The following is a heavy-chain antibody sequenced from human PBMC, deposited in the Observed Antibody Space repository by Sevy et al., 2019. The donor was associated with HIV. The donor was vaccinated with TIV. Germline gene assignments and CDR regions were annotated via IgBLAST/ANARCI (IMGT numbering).Heavy chain of an antibody. J-gene: IGHJ4*02. CDR2: IYYSGST. V-gene: IGHV4-39*01. D-gene: IGHD6-13*01. Sequence: SETLSLTCTVSGGSISSSSYYWGWIRQPPGKGLEWIGSIYYSGSTYYNPSLKSRVTISVDTSKNQFSLKLSSVTAADTAVYYCARRLGSSWSYSFDYWGQGTLVTVSS. CDR3: ARRLGSSWSYSFDY. CDR1: GGSISSSSYY.